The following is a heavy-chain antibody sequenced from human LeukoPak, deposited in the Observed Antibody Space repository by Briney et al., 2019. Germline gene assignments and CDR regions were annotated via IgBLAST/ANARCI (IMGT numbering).Heavy chain of an antibody. CDR1: GFTFSHSL. CDR3: ARDGRCYGSACTPGDDLNY. J-gene: IGHJ4*02. D-gene: IGHD3-16*01. Sequence: GSLRLSCAASGFTFSHSLMHWVRQAPGKGLVWASRIGGDGSIINYADSVKGRFTISRDNPKNPVFLQMNSLEDEEPAVYYCARDGRCYGSACTPGDDLNYWGREPLLTVS. CDR2: IGGDGSII. V-gene: IGHV3-74*01.